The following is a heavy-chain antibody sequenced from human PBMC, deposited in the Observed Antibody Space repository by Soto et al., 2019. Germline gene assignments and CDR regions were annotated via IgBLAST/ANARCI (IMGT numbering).Heavy chain of an antibody. V-gene: IGHV4-59*01. D-gene: IGHD3-10*02. CDR1: GGSISSYY. J-gene: IGHJ5*01. CDR2: IFYSGST. CDR3: ASMIGDPVLSFDS. Sequence: QVQLQESGPGLVKPSETLSLTCTVSGGSISSYYWSWIRQPPGKGLEWIGFIFYSGSTSYNPSLKSRVTISIDTSEYQFSLKLNSVTAAGTAVYYCASMIGDPVLSFDSWGQGTLVAVSS.